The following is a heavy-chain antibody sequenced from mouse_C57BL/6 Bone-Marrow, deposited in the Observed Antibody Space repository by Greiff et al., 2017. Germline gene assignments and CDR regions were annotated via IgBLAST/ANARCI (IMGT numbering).Heavy chain of an antibody. CDR3: ARRAGLHAMDY. D-gene: IGHD2-13*01. Sequence: QVQLQQSGAELARPGASVKLSCKASGYTFTSSGISWVKQRTGQGLEWIGEIYPRSGNTYYNEKFKGKATLTADKSSSTAYMELRSLTSEASAVYFCARRAGLHAMDYWGQGTSVTVSS. CDR1: GYTFTSSG. CDR2: IYPRSGNT. V-gene: IGHV1-81*01. J-gene: IGHJ4*01.